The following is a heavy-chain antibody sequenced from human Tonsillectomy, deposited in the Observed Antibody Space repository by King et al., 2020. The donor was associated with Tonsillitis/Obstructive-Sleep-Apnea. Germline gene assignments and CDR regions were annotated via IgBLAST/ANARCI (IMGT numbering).Heavy chain of an antibody. CDR2: VYYSGST. Sequence: QLQESGPGLVKPSETLPLTCTVSGGSISSSSYYWGWIRQPPGKGLEWIGSVYYSGSTYYNPSLRSRVPVSVDTSKNQFSLKLSSVTAADTAVYYCARLLRSGSYYFDSWGQGTLVTVSS. V-gene: IGHV4-39*01. CDR3: ARLLRSGSYYFDS. J-gene: IGHJ4*02. D-gene: IGHD1-26*01. CDR1: GGSISSSSYY.